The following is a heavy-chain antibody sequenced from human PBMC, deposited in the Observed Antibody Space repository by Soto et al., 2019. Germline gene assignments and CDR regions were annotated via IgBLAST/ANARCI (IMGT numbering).Heavy chain of an antibody. D-gene: IGHD2-15*01. Sequence: GESLKLSCKGSGYSFTSYWISWVRQMPGKGLEWMGRIDPSDSYTNYSPSFQGHVTISADKSISTAYLQWSSLKASDTAMYYCARTPGTTRYCSGGSCYSDYYYYGMDVWGQGTTVTVSS. CDR3: ARTPGTTRYCSGGSCYSDYYYYGMDV. J-gene: IGHJ6*02. CDR2: IDPSDSYT. V-gene: IGHV5-10-1*01. CDR1: GYSFTSYW.